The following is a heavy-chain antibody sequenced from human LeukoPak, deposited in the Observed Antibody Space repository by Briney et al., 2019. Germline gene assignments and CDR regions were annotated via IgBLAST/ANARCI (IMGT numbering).Heavy chain of an antibody. D-gene: IGHD3-10*01. V-gene: IGHV1-8*01. CDR1: GYTFTSYD. CDR2: VNPNSGNT. Sequence: GASVKVSCKASGYTFTSYDINWVRQATGQGLEWMGWVNPNSGNTSYAQKFQGRVTMTRNTSISTAYMELSSLRSEDTAVYYCASCLVLGVHHYWGQGTLVTGSS. J-gene: IGHJ4*02. CDR3: ASCLVLGVHHY.